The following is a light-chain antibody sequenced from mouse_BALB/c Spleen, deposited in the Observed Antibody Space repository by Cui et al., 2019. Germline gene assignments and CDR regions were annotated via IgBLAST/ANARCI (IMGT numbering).Light chain of an antibody. J-gene: IGKJ2*01. CDR3: QQGNTLPYT. Sequence: DIQMTQSTSSLTASLGDMVTITCRASWNISNYLNWYQQKPDRTLKLLVYYATRLQSGVPSRFSGSGSGTDYSLTISNLEQEDIATYFCQQGNTLPYTFGGGTKLEIK. CDR1: WNISNY. CDR2: YAT. V-gene: IGKV10-96*01.